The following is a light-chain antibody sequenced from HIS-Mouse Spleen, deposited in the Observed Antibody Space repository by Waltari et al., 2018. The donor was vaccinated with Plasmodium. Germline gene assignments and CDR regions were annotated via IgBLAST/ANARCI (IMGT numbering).Light chain of an antibody. CDR3: QQYGSSPIT. CDR2: GAS. Sequence: ELVLTPSPGTLPLSPGERATLSCRASQSVSSSYLAGYQQKPGQAPSLLILGASSRATGIPDRFSGSGSGTDFTLTISRLEPEDFAVYYCQQYGSSPITFGQGTRLEIK. V-gene: IGKV3-20*01. CDR1: QSVSSSY. J-gene: IGKJ5*01.